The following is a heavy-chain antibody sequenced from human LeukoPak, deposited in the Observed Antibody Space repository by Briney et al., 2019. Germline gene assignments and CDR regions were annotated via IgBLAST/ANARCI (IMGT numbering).Heavy chain of an antibody. D-gene: IGHD2-21*02. V-gene: IGHV4-4*07. J-gene: IGHJ5*02. CDR2: IDISGSGST. Sequence: SETLSRTCTVSGSSISSYYSSWIRQPAGKGLEWIGRIDISGSGSTNYNPSLKSRVTISVDTSKNQFSLKLSSVTAADTAVYYCARDLNDIVVVTAMNWFDPWGQGTLVTVSS. CDR3: ARDLNDIVVVTAMNWFDP. CDR1: GSSISSYY.